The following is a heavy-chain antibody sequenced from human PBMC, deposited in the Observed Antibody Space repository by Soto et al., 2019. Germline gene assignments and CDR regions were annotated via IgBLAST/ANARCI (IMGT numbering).Heavy chain of an antibody. J-gene: IGHJ4*02. CDR1: GFTFSNYA. CDR3: ANRGGLPSASYYFDY. CDR2: ISTSGDTT. Sequence: GGSLRLSFAASGFTFSNYAMSWVRQAPGKGLEWVSTISTSGDTTYYADSVRGRFSISRDNSKNTLYLQMNSLRAEDTAVYYCANRGGLPSASYYFDYWGQGTLVTVSS. V-gene: IGHV3-23*01. D-gene: IGHD2-2*01.